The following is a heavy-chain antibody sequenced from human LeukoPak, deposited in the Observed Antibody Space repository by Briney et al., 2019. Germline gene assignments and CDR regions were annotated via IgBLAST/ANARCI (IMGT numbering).Heavy chain of an antibody. D-gene: IGHD3-22*01. CDR3: AKESPNDYYDSSGYFDY. CDR1: GFTFSSYG. CDR2: IRYDGSNK. V-gene: IGHV3-30*02. Sequence: GGSLRLSCAASGFTFSSYGMHWVRQAPGKGLEWVAFIRYDGSNKYYADSVKGRFTISRDNSKNTLYLQMNSLRAEDTAVYYCAKESPNDYYDSSGYFDYWGQGTLVTVSS. J-gene: IGHJ4*02.